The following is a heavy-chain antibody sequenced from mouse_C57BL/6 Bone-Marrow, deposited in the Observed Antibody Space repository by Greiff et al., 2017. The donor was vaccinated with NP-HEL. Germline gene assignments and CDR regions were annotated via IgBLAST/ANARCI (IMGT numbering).Heavy chain of an antibody. Sequence: DVHLVESGGDLVKPGGSLKLSCAASGFTFSSYGMSWVRQTPDKRLEWVATISSGGSYTYYPDSVKGRFTISRDNAKNTLYLQMSSLKSEDTAMYYCARPGWDVGYAMDYWGQGTSVTVSS. J-gene: IGHJ4*01. CDR3: ARPGWDVGYAMDY. CDR1: GFTFSSYG. V-gene: IGHV5-6*01. D-gene: IGHD4-1*01. CDR2: ISSGGSYT.